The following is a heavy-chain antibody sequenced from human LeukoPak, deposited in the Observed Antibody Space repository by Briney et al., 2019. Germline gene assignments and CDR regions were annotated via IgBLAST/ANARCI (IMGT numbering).Heavy chain of an antibody. V-gene: IGHV4-59*01. J-gene: IGHJ4*02. Sequence: PSETLSLTCTVSGGSISSYYWSWIRQPPGKGLEWLGYIYYSGSTNYNPSLKSRVTISVDTSKNQFSLKLSSVTAADTAVYYCARDTCSSTSCYVGYWGQGTLVTVSS. D-gene: IGHD2-2*01. CDR1: GGSISSYY. CDR3: ARDTCSSTSCYVGY. CDR2: IYYSGST.